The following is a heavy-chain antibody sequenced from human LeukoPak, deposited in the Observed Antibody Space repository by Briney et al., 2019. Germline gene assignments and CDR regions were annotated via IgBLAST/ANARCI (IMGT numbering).Heavy chain of an antibody. V-gene: IGHV1-18*01. CDR1: GYTFTSYG. J-gene: IGHJ4*02. D-gene: IGHD7-27*01. Sequence: ASVKVSCKASGYTFTSYGISWVRQAPGQGLEWMGWISAYNGNTNYAQKLQGRVTMTTDTSTSTAYMELRSLRSDDTAVYYCARARRGHLSGGTRDFDYWGQGTLVTVSS. CDR2: ISAYNGNT. CDR3: ARARRGHLSGGTRDFDY.